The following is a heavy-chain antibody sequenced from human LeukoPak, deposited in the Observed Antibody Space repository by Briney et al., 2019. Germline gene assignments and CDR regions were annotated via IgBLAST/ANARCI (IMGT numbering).Heavy chain of an antibody. CDR3: VKDSRPGGNSWYDS. J-gene: IGHJ5*01. V-gene: IGHV3-9*01. CDR2: ISWNSNII. Sequence: PGGSLRLTCAASGFTFDDYAMHWVRQAPGKGLQWVSGISWNSNIIGYADSVKGRFTISRDNAKNSLYLQMNSLRSEDTAFYYCVKDSRPGGNSWYDSWGRGTLVSVSS. CDR1: GFTFDDYA. D-gene: IGHD4-23*01.